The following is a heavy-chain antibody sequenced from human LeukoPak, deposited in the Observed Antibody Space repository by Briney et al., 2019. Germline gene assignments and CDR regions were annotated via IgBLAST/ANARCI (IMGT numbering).Heavy chain of an antibody. CDR1: GFTVSSNY. CDR2: IYSGGST. J-gene: IGHJ4*02. V-gene: IGHV3-53*01. Sequence: GGSLRLSCAASGFTVSSNYMSWVRQAPGKGLEWVSVIYSGGSTYYADSVKGRFTISRDNSKNTLYLQMNSLRAEDTAVYYCARARGNYYDSSGPYYFDYWGQGTLVTVSS. D-gene: IGHD3-22*01. CDR3: ARARGNYYDSSGPYYFDY.